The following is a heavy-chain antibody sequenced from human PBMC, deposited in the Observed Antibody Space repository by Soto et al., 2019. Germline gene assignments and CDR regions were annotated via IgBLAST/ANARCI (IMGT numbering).Heavy chain of an antibody. CDR1: GFSLSTSGVG. Sequence: QITLKESGPTLVKPTQTLTLTCTFSGFSLSTSGVGVGWIRQPPGKALEWLALIYWDDDKRYSPSLKSRLTITKDTSKTQVVLTMTNMDPVDTATYSCAHSPVLGTVVTKGEKWEYYFDYWGQGTLVTVSS. D-gene: IGHD2-15*01. CDR3: AHSPVLGTVVTKGEKWEYYFDY. CDR2: IYWDDDK. J-gene: IGHJ4*02. V-gene: IGHV2-5*02.